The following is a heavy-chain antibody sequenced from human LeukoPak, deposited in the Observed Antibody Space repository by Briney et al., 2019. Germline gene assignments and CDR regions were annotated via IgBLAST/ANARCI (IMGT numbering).Heavy chain of an antibody. V-gene: IGHV4-39*07. D-gene: IGHD3-22*01. CDR1: GGSISSSSYY. Sequence: SETLSLTCTVSGGSISSSSYYWGWIRQPPGKGLEWIGSIYYSGSTYYNPSLKSRVTISVDTSKNQFSLKLSSVTAVDTAVYYCARSLNTYYYDSSGYFDYWGQGTLVTVSS. CDR3: ARSLNTYYYDSSGYFDY. J-gene: IGHJ4*02. CDR2: IYYSGST.